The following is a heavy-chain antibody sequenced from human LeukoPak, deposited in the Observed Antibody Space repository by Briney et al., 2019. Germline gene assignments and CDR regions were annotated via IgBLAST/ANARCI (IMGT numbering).Heavy chain of an antibody. V-gene: IGHV3-21*01. CDR1: GFTFSCYS. Sequence: PGGSLRLSCAASGFTFSCYSMNWVRQAPGKGLEWVSSISSSSSYIYYADSVKGRFTISRDNAKNSLYLQMNSLRAEDTAVYYCARDQREYSSGLDYWGQGTLVTVSS. J-gene: IGHJ4*02. D-gene: IGHD6-19*01. CDR3: ARDQREYSSGLDY. CDR2: ISSSSSYI.